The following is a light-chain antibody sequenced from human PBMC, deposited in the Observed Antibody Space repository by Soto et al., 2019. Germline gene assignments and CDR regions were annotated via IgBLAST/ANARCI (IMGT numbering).Light chain of an antibody. Sequence: EIVLTQSPATLYVSPVEKAPPSCRASQSLSSNVAWYQQRPGQAPRLLIYATSSRASDAPARFSGGGSGTEFTLTISSLQSEDFAVYYCQQYNNWPPITFGQGTRLEIK. CDR3: QQYNNWPPIT. CDR2: ATS. J-gene: IGKJ5*01. CDR1: QSLSSN. V-gene: IGKV3-15*01.